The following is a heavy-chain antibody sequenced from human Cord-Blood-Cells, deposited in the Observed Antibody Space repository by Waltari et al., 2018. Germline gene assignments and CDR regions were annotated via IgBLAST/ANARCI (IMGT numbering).Heavy chain of an antibody. Sequence: QVQLVQSGAEVKKPGASVKVSCKASGYTFTGYYMHWVRQAPGQGLEWMGWINPNSGGTNYAQKCQGRVTMTRDTSISTAYMELSRLRSDDTAVYYCARGEELLPINWFDPWGQGTLVTVSS. J-gene: IGHJ5*02. CDR3: ARGEELLPINWFDP. CDR2: INPNSGGT. D-gene: IGHD1-26*01. CDR1: GYTFTGYY. V-gene: IGHV1-2*02.